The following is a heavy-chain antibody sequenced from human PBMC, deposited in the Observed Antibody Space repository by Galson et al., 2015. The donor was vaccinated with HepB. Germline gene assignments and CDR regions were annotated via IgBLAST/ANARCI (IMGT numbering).Heavy chain of an antibody. CDR3: ASGGRIQLWPIDY. J-gene: IGHJ4*02. CDR2: IKQDGSEK. CDR1: GFTFSSYW. D-gene: IGHD5-18*01. Sequence: SLRLSCAASGFTFSSYWMSWVRQAPGKGLEWVANIKQDGSEKYYVDSVKGRFTISRDNAKNSLYLQMNSLRAEDTAVYYCASGGRIQLWPIDYWGQGTLVTVSS. V-gene: IGHV3-7*03.